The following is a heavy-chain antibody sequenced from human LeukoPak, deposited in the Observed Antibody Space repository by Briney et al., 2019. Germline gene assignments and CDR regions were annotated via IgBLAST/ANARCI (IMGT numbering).Heavy chain of an antibody. V-gene: IGHV3-7*01. CDR3: ARADYDFWSGYSHYMDV. D-gene: IGHD3-3*01. Sequence: GGSLRLSCAASGFTLSYYWMSWVRQAPGKGLEWVANIKQDGSEKYYVDSVKGRFTISRDNAKNSLYLQMNSLRAEDTAVYYCARADYDFWSGYSHYMDVWGKGTTVTVSS. CDR1: GFTLSYYW. J-gene: IGHJ6*03. CDR2: IKQDGSEK.